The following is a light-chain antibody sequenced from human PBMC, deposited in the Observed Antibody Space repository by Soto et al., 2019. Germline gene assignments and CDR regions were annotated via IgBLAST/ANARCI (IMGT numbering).Light chain of an antibody. Sequence: QSALTQPASVSGSPGQSITISCTGTSSDVGRYNYVSWYQQHPGKAPKLMIYEVRNRPSGVSNRFSGSKSGDTASLTISGLQAEDEANYYCCSYAASSALWVFGGGTKLTVL. J-gene: IGLJ3*02. CDR1: SSDVGRYNY. V-gene: IGLV2-14*01. CDR2: EVR. CDR3: CSYAASSALWV.